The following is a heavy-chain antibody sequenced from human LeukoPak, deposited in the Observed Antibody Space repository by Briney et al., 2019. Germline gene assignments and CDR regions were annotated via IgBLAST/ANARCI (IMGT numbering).Heavy chain of an antibody. CDR2: INHSGST. D-gene: IGHD3-10*01. CDR1: GGSFSGYY. V-gene: IGHV4-34*01. Sequence: PSETLSLTCAVYGGSFSGYYWSWIRQPPGKGLEWIGEINHSGSTNYNPSLKSRVTISVDTSKNQFSLKLSSVTAADTAVYYCARSMVRGAYYFDYWGQGTLVTVSS. CDR3: ARSMVRGAYYFDY. J-gene: IGHJ4*02.